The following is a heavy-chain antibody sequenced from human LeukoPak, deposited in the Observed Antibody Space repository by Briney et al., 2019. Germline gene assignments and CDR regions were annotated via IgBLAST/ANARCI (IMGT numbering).Heavy chain of an antibody. J-gene: IGHJ6*03. CDR3: ARGPSGGGATGSDYYYYYMDV. D-gene: IGHD1-26*01. Sequence: AGGSLRLSCAASGFTFSSYWMSWVRQAPGKGLEWVANIKQDGSEKYYVDSVKGRFTISRDNAKNSLYLQMNSLRAEDTAVYYCARGPSGGGATGSDYYYYYMDVWGKGTTVTVSS. CDR2: IKQDGSEK. CDR1: GFTFSSYW. V-gene: IGHV3-7*01.